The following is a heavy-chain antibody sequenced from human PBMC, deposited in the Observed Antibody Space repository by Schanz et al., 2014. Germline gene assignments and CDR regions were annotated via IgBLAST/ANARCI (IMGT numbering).Heavy chain of an antibody. CDR1: GFTFSSYA. V-gene: IGHV3-30*04. Sequence: QVQLLQFGGGVVQPGRSLRLSCAASGFTFSSYAMHWVRQAPGKGLEWVSCTNGDGTNAKYADSVKGRFTISRDNAKKTLSLQMISLRAEDTAVFYCARDRGHGDLPGDIWGQGTMVTVSS. D-gene: IGHD4-17*01. CDR2: TNGDGTNA. J-gene: IGHJ3*02. CDR3: ARDRGHGDLPGDI.